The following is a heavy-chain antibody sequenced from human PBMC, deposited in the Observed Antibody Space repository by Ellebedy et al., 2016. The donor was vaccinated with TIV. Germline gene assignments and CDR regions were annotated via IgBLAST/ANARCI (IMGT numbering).Heavy chain of an antibody. Sequence: GESLKISXAASGFTFSTYAMGWVRQAPGKGLEWVSIISVSGGQTYYADSVKGRFTISRDTSKNTLNLQMDSLRVEDTAMYYCATLKGSAYYFDRWGQGTLVTVSS. V-gene: IGHV3-23*01. CDR3: ATLKGSAYYFDR. CDR2: ISVSGGQT. CDR1: GFTFSTYA. J-gene: IGHJ4*02. D-gene: IGHD6-19*01.